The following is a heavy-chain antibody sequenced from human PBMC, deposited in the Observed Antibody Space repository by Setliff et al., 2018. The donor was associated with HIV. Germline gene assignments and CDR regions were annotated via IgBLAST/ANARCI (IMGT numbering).Heavy chain of an antibody. Sequence: ASVKVSCKTSGYTFNSYAISWVRQAPGQGLEWMGWISAYNGNRNYAKKFQGRVTVTKDSSTSIAYMELRNLRSDDTAVCYCARDILERGYYYYYMDVWGKGTTVTVSS. CDR1: GYTFNSYA. D-gene: IGHD3-3*01. V-gene: IGHV1-18*01. CDR2: ISAYNGNR. J-gene: IGHJ6*03. CDR3: ARDILERGYYYYYMDV.